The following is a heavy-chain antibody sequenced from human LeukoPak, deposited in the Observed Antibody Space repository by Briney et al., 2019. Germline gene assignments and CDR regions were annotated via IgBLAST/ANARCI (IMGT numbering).Heavy chain of an antibody. D-gene: IGHD6-19*01. J-gene: IGHJ3*02. CDR1: RGTLSSYA. V-gene: IGHV1-69*06. CDR2: IIPIYGTA. Sequence: AVNVSCKHSRGTLSSYAISWVRPAPRQGLAWMGWIIPIYGTANYPPKFQGRSTNTASKSTKPAYMELRSLRSEDTAVYYCARVGWGEQWPPSAGAFDIWGQGTMVTVSS. CDR3: ARVGWGEQWPPSAGAFDI.